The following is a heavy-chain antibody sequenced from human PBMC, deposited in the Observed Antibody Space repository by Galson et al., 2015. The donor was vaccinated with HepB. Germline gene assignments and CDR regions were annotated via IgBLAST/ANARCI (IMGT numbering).Heavy chain of an antibody. V-gene: IGHV3-21*04. CDR2: ISSSSSYI. Sequence: SLRLSCAASGFTFSSYSMNWVRQAPGKGLEWVSSISSSSSYIYYADSVKGRFTISRDNAKNSLYLQMNSLRAEDTAVYYCARETLEAVAGMGGACDIWCQGTMVTVPS. CDR3: ARETLEAVAGMGGACDI. J-gene: IGHJ3*02. D-gene: IGHD6-19*01. CDR1: GFTFSSYS.